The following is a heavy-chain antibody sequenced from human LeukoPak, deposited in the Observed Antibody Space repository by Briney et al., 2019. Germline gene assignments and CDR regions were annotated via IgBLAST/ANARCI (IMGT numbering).Heavy chain of an antibody. V-gene: IGHV1-3*01. J-gene: IGHJ3*02. CDR1: GYTFTSYA. D-gene: IGHD2-2*02. CDR3: ARGSYCSSTSCYRWDAFDI. Sequence: ASVKVSCKASGYTFTSYAMHWVRQAPGQRLEWMGWINAGNGNTKYSQKFQGRVTITRDTSASTAYMELSSLRSEDTAVYYCARGSYCSSTSCYRWDAFDIWGQGTMVTVSS. CDR2: INAGNGNT.